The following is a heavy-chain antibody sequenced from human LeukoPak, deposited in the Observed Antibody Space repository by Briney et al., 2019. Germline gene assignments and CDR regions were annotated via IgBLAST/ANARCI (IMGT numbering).Heavy chain of an antibody. Sequence: SETLSLTCTVSGGSISSRSYYWGWIRQPPGKGLEWIGSIYYSGSTYYNPSLKSRVTMSVDTSKNQFSLKLSSVTAADTAVYYCARGDGPLNFDYWGQGTLVTVSS. CDR3: ARGDGPLNFDY. J-gene: IGHJ4*02. V-gene: IGHV4-39*07. CDR2: IYYSGST. CDR1: GGSISSRSYY.